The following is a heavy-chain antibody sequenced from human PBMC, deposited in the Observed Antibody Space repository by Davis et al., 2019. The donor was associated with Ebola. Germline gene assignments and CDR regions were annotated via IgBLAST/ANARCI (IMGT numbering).Heavy chain of an antibody. D-gene: IGHD3-3*01. J-gene: IGHJ2*01. Sequence: PGGSLRLSCAASGFTFSSYAMSWVRQAPGKGLEWVSAISGSGGSTYYADSVKGRFTISRDNSKNTLYLQMNSLRAEDTAVYYCAKGDFWSGYYPPWYFDLWGRGTLVTVSS. CDR1: GFTFSSYA. CDR2: ISGSGGST. V-gene: IGHV3-23*01. CDR3: AKGDFWSGYYPPWYFDL.